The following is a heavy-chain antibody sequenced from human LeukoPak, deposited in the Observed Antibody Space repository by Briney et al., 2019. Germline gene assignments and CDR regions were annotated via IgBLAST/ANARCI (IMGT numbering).Heavy chain of an antibody. J-gene: IGHJ4*02. CDR3: ARDPGQYYDILTGYYTPYYFEY. D-gene: IGHD3-9*01. CDR2: ISTYNADT. CDR1: GYTLTELS. Sequence: ASVKVSCKVSGYTLTELSMHWVRQAPGQGLEWMGWISTYNADTDYAQKFQGRVTMTTETSTSTAYMEVRSLRSDDTAVYYCARDPGQYYDILTGYYTPYYFEYWGQGTLVTVSS. V-gene: IGHV1-18*01.